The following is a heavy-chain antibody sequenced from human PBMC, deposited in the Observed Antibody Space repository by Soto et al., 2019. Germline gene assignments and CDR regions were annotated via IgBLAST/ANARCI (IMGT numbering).Heavy chain of an antibody. J-gene: IGHJ5*02. CDR3: VRGGVPVAIGGLDL. CDR1: GGSFNSGVYS. CDR2: IYQSGTT. Sequence: SETLSLTCTVSGGSFNSGVYSWNWIRQPPGEGLEWIGYIYQSGTTYYNPSLGGRVTISLDGSRNQVSLNLRSVTAADTAVYYCVRGGVPVAIGGLDLWGQGTMVTVYS. D-gene: IGHD2-2*01. V-gene: IGHV4-30-2*01.